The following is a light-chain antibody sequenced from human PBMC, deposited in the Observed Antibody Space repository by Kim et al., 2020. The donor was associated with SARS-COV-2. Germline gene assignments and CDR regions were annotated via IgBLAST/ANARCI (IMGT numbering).Light chain of an antibody. CDR3: ISFTSTLTRV. CDR1: SNDVGRYDS. CDR2: DVT. Sequence: QSALTQPASVSGSPGQSITISCTGSSNDVGRYDSVSWYQQHPGKAPKLVIYDVTARPSGVSHRFSGSKSGNTASLTISGLQSGDEAEYYCISFTSTLTRVFGTGTKVTVL. V-gene: IGLV2-14*03. J-gene: IGLJ1*01.